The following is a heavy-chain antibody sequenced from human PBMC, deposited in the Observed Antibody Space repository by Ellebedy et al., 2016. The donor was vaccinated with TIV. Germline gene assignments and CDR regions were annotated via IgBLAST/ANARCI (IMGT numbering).Heavy chain of an antibody. CDR2: VHTSGST. Sequence: SETLSLXXTVSGGSVSGYFCNWTRQPAGKGLEWIGRVHTSGSTSYKSSLKSRVAVSVDTSKNQFSLTLTSVTAADTAIYYCAIEARGRWEFGVGWGQGTLVTVSS. J-gene: IGHJ4*02. CDR3: AIEARGRWEFGVG. V-gene: IGHV4-4*07. D-gene: IGHD3-10*01. CDR1: GGSVSGYF.